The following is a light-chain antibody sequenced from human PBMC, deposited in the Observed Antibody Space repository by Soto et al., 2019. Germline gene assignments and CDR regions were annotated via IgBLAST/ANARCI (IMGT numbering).Light chain of an antibody. CDR3: SSYTSSSTRV. J-gene: IGLJ3*02. CDR1: SSDVGGYNY. CDR2: EVS. V-gene: IGLV2-14*01. Sequence: QSALTQPASVSGSPGRSITISCTGTSSDVGGYNYVSWYQQHPGKAPKLMIYEVSNRPSGVSNRFSGSKSGNTASLTISGLPDEDEADYYCSSYTSSSTRVFGGGTKVTVL.